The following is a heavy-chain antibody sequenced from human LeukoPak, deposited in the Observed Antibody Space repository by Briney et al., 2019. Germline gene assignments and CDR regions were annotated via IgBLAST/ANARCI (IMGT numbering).Heavy chain of an antibody. Sequence: ASVKVSCKVSGYTLTELSMHWVRQAPGKGLEWMGGFDPEDGETIYAQKFQGRVTMTEDTSTDTAYMELSSLRSEDTAVYYCAAKETRGYSSSWYPFDYWGQGTLVTVSS. CDR2: FDPEDGET. V-gene: IGHV1-24*01. CDR3: AAKETRGYSSSWYPFDY. J-gene: IGHJ4*02. CDR1: GYTLTELS. D-gene: IGHD6-13*01.